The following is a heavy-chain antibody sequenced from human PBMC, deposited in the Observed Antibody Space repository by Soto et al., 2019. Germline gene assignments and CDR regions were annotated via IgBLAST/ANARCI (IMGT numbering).Heavy chain of an antibody. J-gene: IGHJ6*02. CDR1: GFTFSSYG. CDR2: ISYDGSNK. V-gene: IGHV3-30*18. Sequence: PGGSLRLSCAASGFTFSSYGMHWVRQAPGKGLEWVAVISYDGSNKYYADSVKGRFTISRDNSKNTLYLQMNSLRAEDTAVYYCAKEGVEQPRSMDVWGQGTTVTVSS. CDR3: AKEGVEQPRSMDV. D-gene: IGHD6-13*01.